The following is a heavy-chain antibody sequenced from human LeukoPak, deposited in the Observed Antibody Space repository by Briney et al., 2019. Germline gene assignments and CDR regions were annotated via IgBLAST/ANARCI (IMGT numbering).Heavy chain of an antibody. CDR2: ISGSGRTI. D-gene: IGHD7-27*01. V-gene: IGHV3-48*04. Sequence: RAGGSLRLSCAASGFTFSSYAMSWVRQAPGKGLEWLSHISGSGRTIHYADSVKGRLTASRDTAKNSLYLQMNDLRAEDTAVYYCAKDLTGTYGFDFWGQGTMVTVSS. J-gene: IGHJ3*01. CDR3: AKDLTGTYGFDF. CDR1: GFTFSSYA.